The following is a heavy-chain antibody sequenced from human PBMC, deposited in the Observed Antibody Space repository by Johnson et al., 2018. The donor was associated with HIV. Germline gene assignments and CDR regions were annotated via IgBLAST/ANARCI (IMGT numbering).Heavy chain of an antibody. CDR1: EFTFSNYD. CDR3: ARDRIRISGLVTTLSPDAFDR. V-gene: IGHV3-30*03. D-gene: IGHD3/OR15-3a*01. J-gene: IGHJ3*02. Sequence: QVQLVESGGGVVQPGRSLRLSCAASEFTFSNYDMHWVRQVPGKGLVWVAVISYDGRNEYHADSVRGRFTISRDNSKNTLYLLMNSLGPEDTAVYYWARDRIRISGLVTTLSPDAFDRWGQGTMVSVSS. CDR2: ISYDGRNE.